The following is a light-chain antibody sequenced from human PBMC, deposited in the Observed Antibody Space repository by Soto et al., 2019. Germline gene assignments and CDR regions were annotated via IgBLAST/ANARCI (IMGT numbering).Light chain of an antibody. CDR2: DVS. CDR1: NSDVGGYNY. Sequence: QSALTQPRSVSWSPGQSVTISCTGTNSDVGGYNYVSWYQQHPGKAPKLMIYDVSKRPSGVPDRFSGFKSGNTASLTISGLQAEDEADYSCCSHAGTYLYVFGTGTKVTVL. J-gene: IGLJ1*01. V-gene: IGLV2-11*01. CDR3: CSHAGTYLYV.